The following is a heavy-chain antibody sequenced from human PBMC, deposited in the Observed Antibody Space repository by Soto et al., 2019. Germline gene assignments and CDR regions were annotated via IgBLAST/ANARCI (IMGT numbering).Heavy chain of an antibody. CDR1: GGSISSYY. D-gene: IGHD3-10*01. CDR3: AGLGFGEPVDY. Sequence: QVQLQESGPGLVKPSETLSLTCTVSGGSISSYYWSWIRQPPGKGLEWIGSIYYMGCTNHNPALKSRATRSLAPSKTPFSLKLGSVTAAATAVCSGAGLGFGEPVDYGGRGTLVTFSS. CDR2: IYYMGCT. J-gene: IGHJ4*02. V-gene: IGHV4-59*12.